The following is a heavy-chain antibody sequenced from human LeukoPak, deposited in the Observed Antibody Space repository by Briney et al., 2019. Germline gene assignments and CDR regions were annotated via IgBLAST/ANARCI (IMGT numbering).Heavy chain of an antibody. Sequence: ASVKASCKASGYIFTNYYMHWVRQAPGQGLEWMGTINPSGGSTTYAQKFQGRVTMTRDTSTSTVYMELSSLRSEDTAVYYCARDHGSAYRAPRHWGQGTLVTVSS. J-gene: IGHJ4*02. D-gene: IGHD4-11*01. CDR3: ARDHGSAYRAPRH. CDR2: INPSGGST. CDR1: GYIFTNYY. V-gene: IGHV1-46*01.